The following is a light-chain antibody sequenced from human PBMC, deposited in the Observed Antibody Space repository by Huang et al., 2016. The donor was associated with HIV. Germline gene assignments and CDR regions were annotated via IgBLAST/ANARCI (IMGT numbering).Light chain of an antibody. J-gene: IGKJ1*01. Sequence: DIQMTQSPSSLSASVGDSVAITCRASKGISNSLAWHQQKPGKAPKLLLDAASRLEGGVTSMFSGSGSGTVYTLTISSLQPEDVAIYHCQQYHGVPWTFGQGTKVEVK. CDR3: QQYHGVPWT. CDR1: KGISNS. V-gene: IGKV1-NL1*01. CDR2: AAS.